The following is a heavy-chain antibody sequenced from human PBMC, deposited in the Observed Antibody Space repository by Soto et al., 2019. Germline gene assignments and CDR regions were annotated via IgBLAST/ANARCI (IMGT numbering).Heavy chain of an antibody. CDR1: GGSISSYY. V-gene: IGHV4-59*08. J-gene: IGHJ4*02. CDR2: IYYSGST. Sequence: QVQLQESGPGLVKPSETLSLTCTVSGGSISSYYWSWIRQPPGKGLEWIGYIYYSGSTNYNPSLICRVTIAVDTSKNQFSLKLSSVTAADTAVYYCARRYGDCFDYWGQGTLVTVSS. D-gene: IGHD4-17*01. CDR3: ARRYGDCFDY.